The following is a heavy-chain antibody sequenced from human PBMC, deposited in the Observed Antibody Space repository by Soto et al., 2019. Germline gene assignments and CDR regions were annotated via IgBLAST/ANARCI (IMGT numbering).Heavy chain of an antibody. Sequence: PTLVNPTQTLTLTCTLSGFSLNTGGGGVVWIRQPPGKALEWLALIYWNDDKRYSPSLKSRLTITKDTSRNQVVLTMTNTDPVDTATYYCARRTNWGMEGLGAWGQGTTGTVSS. CDR2: IYWNDDK. V-gene: IGHV2-5*01. CDR3: ARRTNWGMEGLGA. CDR1: GFSLNTGGGG. D-gene: IGHD7-27*01. J-gene: IGHJ6*02.